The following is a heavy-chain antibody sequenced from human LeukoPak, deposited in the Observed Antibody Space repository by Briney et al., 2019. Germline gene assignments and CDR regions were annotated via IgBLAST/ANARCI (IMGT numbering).Heavy chain of an antibody. Sequence: GASVKVSCKASGYTFRSYGISWVRQAPGQGLEWMGWISGYNGNTNYAQKLQGRVTMTTDTSTSTAYVELRSLRSDDTAVYYCAREMSTVTFDYWGQGTLVTVSS. CDR3: AREMSTVTFDY. V-gene: IGHV1-18*01. J-gene: IGHJ4*02. CDR1: GYTFRSYG. CDR2: ISGYNGNT. D-gene: IGHD4-17*01.